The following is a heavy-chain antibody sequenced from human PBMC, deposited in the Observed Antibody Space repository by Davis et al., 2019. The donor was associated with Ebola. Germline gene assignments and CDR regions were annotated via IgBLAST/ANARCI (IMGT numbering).Heavy chain of an antibody. J-gene: IGHJ2*01. V-gene: IGHV3-13*01. CDR3: AREILDSISSDWFLDL. Sequence: GESLKISCAASGFTFSGYDMHWVRQATGKALEWVSAIGTGGDTYYLDSVKGRFTISRKNAKNSLYLQMNSLRAGDTAVYYCAREILDSISSDWFLDLWGRGTLVTVSS. D-gene: IGHD6-6*01. CDR2: IGTGGDT. CDR1: GFTFSGYD.